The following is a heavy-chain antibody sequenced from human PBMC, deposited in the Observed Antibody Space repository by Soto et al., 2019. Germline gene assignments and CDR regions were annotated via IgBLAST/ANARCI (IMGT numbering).Heavy chain of an antibody. D-gene: IGHD1-26*01. Sequence: ASVKVSCKASGGTFSSYAISWVRQAPGQGLEWMGGIIPIFGTANYAQKFQGRVTITADESTSTAYMELSSLRSEDTAVYYCARAAPSGSYYVGPPYYYYGMDVWGQGTTVTVSS. CDR2: IIPIFGTA. J-gene: IGHJ6*02. V-gene: IGHV1-69*13. CDR1: GGTFSSYA. CDR3: ARAAPSGSYYVGPPYYYYGMDV.